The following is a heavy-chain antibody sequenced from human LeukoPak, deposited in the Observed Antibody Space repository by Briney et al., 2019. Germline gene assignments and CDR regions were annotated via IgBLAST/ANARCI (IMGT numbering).Heavy chain of an antibody. D-gene: IGHD3-22*01. J-gene: IGHJ4*02. V-gene: IGHV4-61*02. CDR1: GGSISSGSYY. Sequence: SETLSLTCTVSGGSISSGSYYWSWIRQPAGKGLEWIGRIYTSGSTNYNPSLKSRVTISVDTSKNQFSLKLTSVTAADTAVYYCAREAGPYDSSGYYSLYYSFDYWGQGTLVTVSS. CDR2: IYTSGST. CDR3: AREAGPYDSSGYYSLYYSFDY.